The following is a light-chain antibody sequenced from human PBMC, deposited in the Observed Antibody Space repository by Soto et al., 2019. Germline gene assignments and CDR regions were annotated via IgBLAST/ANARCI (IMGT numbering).Light chain of an antibody. J-gene: IGLJ1*01. CDR1: ALPRQY. Sequence: SYELTQPPSMSVSPGQTAVITCSGDALPRQYVYWFKQKPGQAPVLVIYKDTRRTPTIPARFSGSGSGTTVSLTISGVKADDEADYYCQSADTSGNIEVFGPGTKVTVL. V-gene: IGLV3-25*02. CDR3: QSADTSGNIEV. CDR2: KDT.